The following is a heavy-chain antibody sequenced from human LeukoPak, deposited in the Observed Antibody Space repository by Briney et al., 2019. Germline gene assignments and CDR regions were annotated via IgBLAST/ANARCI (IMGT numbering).Heavy chain of an antibody. V-gene: IGHV4-4*07. D-gene: IGHD3-16*01. CDR2: IYSSGGT. CDR1: GGTIRSYY. CDR3: AREGGIPGFDY. Sequence: KPSETLSLTCAVSGGTIRSYYWSWIRQPAGKGLEWIGRIYSSGGTNYNPSLKSRVTISVDTSKNQFSLKLSSVTAADTAVYYCAREGGIPGFDYWGQGTLVTVSS. J-gene: IGHJ4*02.